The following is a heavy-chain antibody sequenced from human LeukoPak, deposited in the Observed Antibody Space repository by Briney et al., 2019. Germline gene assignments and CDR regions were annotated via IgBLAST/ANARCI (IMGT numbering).Heavy chain of an antibody. CDR1: GFTFRSYW. Sequence: GGSLRVSCAASGFTFRSYWMHWVRQAPGKGLVWVSLIHSDGRTTNYADSVKGRFTISRDNAKNTLFLQMNSLRAEDTAVYYCARGRGWNLDYWGHGNLFTVSS. CDR2: IHSDGRTT. D-gene: IGHD6-19*01. J-gene: IGHJ4*01. V-gene: IGHV3-74*01. CDR3: ARGRGWNLDY.